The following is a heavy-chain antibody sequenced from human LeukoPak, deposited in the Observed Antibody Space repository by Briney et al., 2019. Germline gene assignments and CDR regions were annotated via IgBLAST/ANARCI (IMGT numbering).Heavy chain of an antibody. CDR3: ARQTYYDILTGSPFDY. D-gene: IGHD3-9*01. Sequence: PSETLSLTCTVSGGSVSSGSYYWSWIRQPPGKGLEWIGYIYYSGSTNYNPSLKSRVTISVDTSKNQFSLKLSSVTAADTAVCYCARQTYYDILTGSPFDYWGQGTLVTVSS. J-gene: IGHJ4*02. CDR1: GGSVSSGSYY. CDR2: IYYSGST. V-gene: IGHV4-61*01.